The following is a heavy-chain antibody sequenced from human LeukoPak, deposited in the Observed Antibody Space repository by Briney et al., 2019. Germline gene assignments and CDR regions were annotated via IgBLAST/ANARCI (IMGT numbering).Heavy chain of an antibody. CDR3: ARHHKGAYSTSLDWFDP. D-gene: IGHD6-13*01. V-gene: IGHV4-31*03. Sequence: SETLSLTCTVSGGSISSGGYYWSWIRQRPGKGLEWIGYIYYSGSTYYNPSLKSRVTISVDTSKNQFSLKLSSVTAADTAVYYCARHHKGAYSTSLDWFDPWGQGTLVTVSS. J-gene: IGHJ5*02. CDR1: GGSISSGGYY. CDR2: IYYSGST.